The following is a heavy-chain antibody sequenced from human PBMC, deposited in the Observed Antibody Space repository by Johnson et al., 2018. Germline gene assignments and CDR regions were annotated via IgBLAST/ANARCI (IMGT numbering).Heavy chain of an antibody. V-gene: IGHV3-49*03. Sequence: VQLVESGGGLVQPGRSLRVTCTASGFTFGDYAMSWFRQAPGKGLEWVGFIRSKLYGGTTEYAASVKGRFTISGDDSRSIAYLQINSLKTEETAVYYCPRGRTSGYSYYYYYMEVWGKGTTVTVSS. CDR1: GFTFGDYA. CDR2: IRSKLYGGTT. CDR3: PRGRTSGYSYYYYYMEV. D-gene: IGHD3-22*01. J-gene: IGHJ6*03.